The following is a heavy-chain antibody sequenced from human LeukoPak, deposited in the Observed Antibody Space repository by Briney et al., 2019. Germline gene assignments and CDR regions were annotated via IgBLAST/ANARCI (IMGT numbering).Heavy chain of an antibody. J-gene: IGHJ6*03. CDR3: ARDIGASSKNYYYYYMDV. D-gene: IGHD6-13*01. CDR1: GFTFSSYS. Sequence: GGSLRLSCAASGFTFSSYSMSWVRQAPGKGLEWASSISSSSSYIYYADSVKGRFTISRDNAKNSLYLQMNSLRAEDTAVYYCARDIGASSKNYYYYYMDVWGKGTTVTVSS. V-gene: IGHV3-21*01. CDR2: ISSSSSYI.